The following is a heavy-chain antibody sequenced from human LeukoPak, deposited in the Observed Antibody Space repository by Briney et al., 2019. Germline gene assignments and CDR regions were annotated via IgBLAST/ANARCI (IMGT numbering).Heavy chain of an antibody. CDR2: IYHSGST. CDR1: GGSISNYY. J-gene: IGHJ6*02. Sequence: PSETLSLTCTVSGGSISNYYWSWIRQPPGKGLEWIGYIYHSGSTNYNPSLKSRVTISVDTSKNQFSLKLSSVTAADTAVYYCARVGGTNYYYYGMDVWGQGTTVTVSS. V-gene: IGHV4-59*01. CDR3: ARVGGTNYYYYGMDV. D-gene: IGHD1-26*01.